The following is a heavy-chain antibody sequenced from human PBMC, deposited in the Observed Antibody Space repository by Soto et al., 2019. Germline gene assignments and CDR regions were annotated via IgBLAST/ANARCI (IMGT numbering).Heavy chain of an antibody. J-gene: IGHJ4*02. CDR1: GYRFTNYW. V-gene: IGHV5-51*01. Sequence: PGESLKISCKGSGYRFTNYWIGWVRQMPGKGLEWMGIIYPGDSDTRYSPSFQGQVTISADKSINTAYLQWSSLKASDTAMYYCARDYCSGTPCYEFDYWGPGTQVTVSS. CDR2: IYPGDSDT. CDR3: ARDYCSGTPCYEFDY. D-gene: IGHD2-2*01.